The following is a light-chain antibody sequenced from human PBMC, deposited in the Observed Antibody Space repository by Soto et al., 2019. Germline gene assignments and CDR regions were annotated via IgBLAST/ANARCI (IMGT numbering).Light chain of an antibody. CDR3: MQALQTWT. J-gene: IGKJ1*01. V-gene: IGKV2-28*01. Sequence: DIVMTQSPLSLPVTPGEPASISCRSSQSLLHSNGYNYLDWYLQKPGQSPQLLCYLGSNRASGVPDRFRGSGSGTDFTLKISRVEAEDVGVYYCMQALQTWTFGQGTKVEIK. CDR2: LGS. CDR1: QSLLHSNGYNY.